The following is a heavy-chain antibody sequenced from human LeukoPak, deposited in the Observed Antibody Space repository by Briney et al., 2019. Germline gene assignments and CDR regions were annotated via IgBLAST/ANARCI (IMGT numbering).Heavy chain of an antibody. CDR2: TYYRSKWCN. CDR3: ARGTSERYGFDY. CDR1: GDSVSSNSAA. D-gene: IGHD5-24*01. J-gene: IGHJ4*02. Sequence: SQTLSLTRDISGDSVSSNSAAWNWIRQSTSRGLEWLGRTYYRSKWCNDYAVSVKSRITINPDTSKNQFSLQLNSVTPEDTAVYYYARGTSERYGFDYWGQGTLVTVSS. V-gene: IGHV6-1*01.